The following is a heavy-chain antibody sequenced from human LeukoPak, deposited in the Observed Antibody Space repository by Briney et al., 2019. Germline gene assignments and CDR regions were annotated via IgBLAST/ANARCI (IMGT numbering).Heavy chain of an antibody. J-gene: IGHJ5*02. CDR2: IYYSGSS. CDR3: ARRLRQNLFDP. CDR1: GVSISSDY. D-gene: IGHD4-17*01. Sequence: KPSETLSLTCTVSGVSISSDYWSWIRLPPGKGLEWIGYIYYSGSSNYNPSLKSRVTMSVDTSKNQFSLKLTSVTAADTAVYYCARRLRQNLFDPWGRGTLVTVSS. V-gene: IGHV4-59*08.